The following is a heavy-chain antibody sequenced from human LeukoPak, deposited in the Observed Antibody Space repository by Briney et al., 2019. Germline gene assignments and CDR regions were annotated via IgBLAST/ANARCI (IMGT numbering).Heavy chain of an antibody. V-gene: IGHV1-2*02. CDR1: GYTFTAYY. J-gene: IGHJ5*01. D-gene: IGHD3-10*01. Sequence: ASVKVSCRASGYTFTAYYIHWVRQAPGEGVEWMGWINPNSGATNHAQNFQARVAMTRDTSTSTAYMELSSLRSDDTAVYYCARVSGTTSFGNYWFDSWGRGTLVTVSS. CDR2: INPNSGAT. CDR3: ARVSGTTSFGNYWFDS.